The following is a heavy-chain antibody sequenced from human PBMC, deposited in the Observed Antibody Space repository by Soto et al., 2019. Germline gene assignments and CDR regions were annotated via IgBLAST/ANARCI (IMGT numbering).Heavy chain of an antibody. J-gene: IGHJ4*01. V-gene: IGHV4-4*07. CDR2: IYTSGST. Sequence: PSETLSLTCTVSGGSISSYYWSWIRQPAGKGLEWIGRIYTSGSTNYNPSLKSRVTMSVDTSKNQFSLKLSSVTAADTAVYYCARDSTYYYDSSGYYDYWGHVTLVTVSS. D-gene: IGHD3-22*01. CDR3: ARDSTYYYDSSGYYDY. CDR1: GGSISSYY.